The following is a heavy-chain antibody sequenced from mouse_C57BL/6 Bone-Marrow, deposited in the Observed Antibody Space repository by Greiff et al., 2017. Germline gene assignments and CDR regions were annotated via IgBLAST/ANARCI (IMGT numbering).Heavy chain of an antibody. V-gene: IGHV1-81*01. Sequence: QVQLKESGAELARPGASVKLSCKASGYTFTSYGISWVKQRTGQGLEWIGEIYPRSGNTYYNEKFKGKATLTADKSSSTAYMELRSLTSEDSAVYICARGLGRRYFDYWGQGTTLTVSS. CDR1: GYTFTSYG. J-gene: IGHJ2*01. CDR3: ARGLGRRYFDY. D-gene: IGHD4-1*01. CDR2: IYPRSGNT.